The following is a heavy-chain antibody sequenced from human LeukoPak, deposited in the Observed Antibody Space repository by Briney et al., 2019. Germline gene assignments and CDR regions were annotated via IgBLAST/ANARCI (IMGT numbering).Heavy chain of an antibody. J-gene: IGHJ4*02. V-gene: IGHV5-51*01. D-gene: IGHD3/OR15-3a*01. CDR1: GYTFTRHW. CDR3: ARTVATTLWAFDF. Sequence: GESLKISCRGLGYTFTRHWIGWVRQMPGEGLEWVGIIYPGDSDTRYNPSFQGQVTISADKSSNTAYLQWRSLKASDTAIYYCARTVATTLWAFDFWGQGTLVTVSS. CDR2: IYPGDSDT.